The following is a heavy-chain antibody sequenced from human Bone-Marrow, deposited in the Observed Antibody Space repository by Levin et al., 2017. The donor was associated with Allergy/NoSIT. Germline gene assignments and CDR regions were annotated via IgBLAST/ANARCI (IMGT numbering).Heavy chain of an antibody. CDR2: VHNSGST. V-gene: IGHV4-30-4*01. J-gene: IGHJ4*02. Sequence: LRLSCTVSGGSINNGDYYWSWIRQPPGTGLEWIGNVHNSGSTNYNPSLRSRVVISIDTSKSQFSLKLTSVTAADTAVYFCARDDSTFYYGLFDSWGQGNLVTVSS. CDR3: ARDDSTFYYGLFDS. D-gene: IGHD1-26*01. CDR1: GGSINNGDYY.